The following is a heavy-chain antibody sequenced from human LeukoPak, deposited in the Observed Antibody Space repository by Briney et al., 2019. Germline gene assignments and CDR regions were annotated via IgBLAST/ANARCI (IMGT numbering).Heavy chain of an antibody. J-gene: IGHJ4*02. CDR1: GGSISSYY. CDR3: ARGSSVEMATISFGY. CDR2: IYYSGST. D-gene: IGHD5-24*01. V-gene: IGHV4-59*01. Sequence: PSETLSLTCTVSGGSISSYYWSWIRQPPGKGLEWIGYIYYSGSTNYNPSLKSRVTISVDTSKNQFSLKLSSVTAADTAMYYCARGSSVEMATISFGYWGQGTLVTVSS.